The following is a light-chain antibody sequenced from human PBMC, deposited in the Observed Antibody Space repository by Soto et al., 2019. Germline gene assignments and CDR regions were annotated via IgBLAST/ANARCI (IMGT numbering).Light chain of an antibody. Sequence: QSALTQPPSASGSPGQSVTISCTGTNSDVGGYKYVSWYQQYPGKAPKLIIYEVNERPSGVPDRFSGSKSGNTASLTVSGLQNADEADYYCSSYAGSNWYVFGTGTKLTVL. CDR2: EVN. CDR3: SSYAGSNWYV. CDR1: NSDVGGYKY. J-gene: IGLJ1*01. V-gene: IGLV2-8*01.